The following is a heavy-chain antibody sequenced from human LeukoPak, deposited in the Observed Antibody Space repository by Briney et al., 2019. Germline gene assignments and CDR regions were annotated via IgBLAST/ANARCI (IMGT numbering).Heavy chain of an antibody. D-gene: IGHD4-17*01. CDR2: ISSSGSPI. J-gene: IGHJ3*02. CDR1: GFIFSSYE. V-gene: IGHV3-48*03. Sequence: GGSLRLSCAASGFIFSSYEMNWVRQAPGKGLEWVSYISSSGSPIYYADSVKGRLTISRDNAKNSLYLQMNSLRAEDTAVYCCARDLGDYVGYDAFDIWGQGTMVTVSS. CDR3: ARDLGDYVGYDAFDI.